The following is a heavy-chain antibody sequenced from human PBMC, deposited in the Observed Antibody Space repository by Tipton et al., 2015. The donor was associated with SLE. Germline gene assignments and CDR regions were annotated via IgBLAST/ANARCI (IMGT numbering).Heavy chain of an antibody. J-gene: IGHJ5*02. CDR2: IHYSGTT. D-gene: IGHD4-17*01. CDR3: ARLPTGFPNWFDP. CDR1: GGSLSGHY. Sequence: LRLSCAVYGGSLSGHYWSWIRQPPGKGLEWIGTIHYSGTTYYNPSLRSRVTISVDTSKNQFSLKLSSVTAADTAVYYCARLPTGFPNWFDPWGQGTLVTVSS. V-gene: IGHV4-34*01.